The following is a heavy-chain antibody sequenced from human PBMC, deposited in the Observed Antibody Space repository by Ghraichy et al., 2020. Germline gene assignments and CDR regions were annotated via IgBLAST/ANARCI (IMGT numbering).Heavy chain of an antibody. CDR3: AAPVRGVIIPSYYYYMDV. J-gene: IGHJ6*03. V-gene: IGHV1-69*01. D-gene: IGHD3-10*01. CDR2: IIPIFGTA. CDR1: GGTFSSYA. Sequence: KVSCKASGGTFSSYAISWVRQAPGQGLEWMGGIIPIFGTANYAQKFQGRVTITADESTSTAYMELSSLRSEDTAVYYCAAPVRGVIIPSYYYYMDVWGKGTTVTVSS.